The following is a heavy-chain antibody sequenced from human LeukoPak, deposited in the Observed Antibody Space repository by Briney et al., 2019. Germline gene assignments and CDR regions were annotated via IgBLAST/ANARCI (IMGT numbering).Heavy chain of an antibody. D-gene: IGHD3-10*01. Sequence: PSEPLSLPCTVSGGSIGIYYWHWLRQPAGKGLEWLGRIFTSEIANCNPSLKRRVTMSVDTSKNQFSLNLSSVTAADTAVYYCAREISETYYSPLGYMDVWGKGTTVTVSS. V-gene: IGHV4-4*07. CDR2: IFTSEIA. CDR3: AREISETYYSPLGYMDV. J-gene: IGHJ6*03. CDR1: GGSIGIYY.